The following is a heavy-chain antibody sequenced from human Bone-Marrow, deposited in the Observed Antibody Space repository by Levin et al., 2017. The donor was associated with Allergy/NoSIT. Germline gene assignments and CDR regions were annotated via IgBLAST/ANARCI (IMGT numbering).Heavy chain of an antibody. Sequence: KASETLSLTCAVYGGSFSGYYWSWIRQSPTKGLEYIGETSHTGNANYNPSLKSRVTISVDTSKNQFSLKLNSVTAADTAMYYCARVPNKRAAARVLGPWGQGTLVTVSS. D-gene: IGHD6-25*01. J-gene: IGHJ5*02. V-gene: IGHV4-34*01. CDR1: GGSFSGYY. CDR3: ARVPNKRAAARVLGP. CDR2: TSHTGNA.